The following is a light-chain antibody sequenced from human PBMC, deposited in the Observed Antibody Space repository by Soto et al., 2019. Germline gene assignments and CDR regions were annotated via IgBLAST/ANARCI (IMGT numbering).Light chain of an antibody. Sequence: LAQPPSASGSPGQSVTISCTGTSNDVGGYDYVSWYQQHPGKAPKLMIYEVTIRPSGVSDRFSGSKSGNTASLTVSGLQAEDEADYYCSSYTGGNPSYVFGTGTKVTVL. CDR2: EVT. CDR1: SNDVGGYDY. V-gene: IGLV2-8*01. J-gene: IGLJ1*01. CDR3: SSYTGGNPSYV.